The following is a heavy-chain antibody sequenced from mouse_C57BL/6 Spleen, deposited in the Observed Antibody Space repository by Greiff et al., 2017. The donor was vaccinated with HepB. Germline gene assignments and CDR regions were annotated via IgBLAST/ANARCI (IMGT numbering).Heavy chain of an antibody. D-gene: IGHD1-1*01. J-gene: IGHJ1*03. CDR3: ASPYGSSSYWYFDV. CDR2: IDPANGNT. CDR1: GFNIKNTY. Sequence: VHVKQSVAELVRPGASVKLSCTASGFNIKNTYMHWVKQRPEQGLEWIGRIDPANGNTKYAPKFQGKATITADTSSNTAYLQLSSLTSEDTAIYYCASPYGSSSYWYFDVWGTGTTVTVSS. V-gene: IGHV14-3*01.